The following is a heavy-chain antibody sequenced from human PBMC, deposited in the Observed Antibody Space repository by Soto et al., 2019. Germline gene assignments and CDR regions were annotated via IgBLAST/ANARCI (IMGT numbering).Heavy chain of an antibody. Sequence: ASVKVSCKASGYTFTGYYVHWLRQAPGQGLEWMGWINGNTGYTSYAQRFQDRVTMTRDTSISAAYMELSRLRSDDTAVYYCGRMGMKHTRPWENLFDPWGQGTLVTVSS. J-gene: IGHJ5*02. CDR2: INGNTGYT. CDR1: GYTFTGYY. V-gene: IGHV1-2*02. CDR3: GRMGMKHTRPWENLFDP. D-gene: IGHD2-21*01.